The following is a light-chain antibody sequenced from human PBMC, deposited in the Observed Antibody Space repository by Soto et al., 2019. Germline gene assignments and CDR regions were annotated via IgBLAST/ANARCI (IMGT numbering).Light chain of an antibody. Sequence: QSVLTQPASVSGSPGQSITISCSGTSSDVGGYNYVSWSQQHPGKAPKLMIYDVSNRPSGVSNRFSGSKSGNTASLTISGLQAEDEADYYCGSYTSSNIWVFGGGNKLTVL. J-gene: IGLJ3*02. V-gene: IGLV2-14*01. CDR3: GSYTSSNIWV. CDR1: SSDVGGYNY. CDR2: DVS.